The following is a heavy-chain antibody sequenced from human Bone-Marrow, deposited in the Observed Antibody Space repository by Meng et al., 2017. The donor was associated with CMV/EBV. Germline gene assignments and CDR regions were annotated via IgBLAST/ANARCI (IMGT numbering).Heavy chain of an antibody. D-gene: IGHD5-18*01. CDR1: SGSFSDYY. Sequence: SQTLSLTCAVYSGSFSDYYWSWLRQPPEKGLEWLGEINHSGSTNYNPSVKSRVSMSVDTSKNQFSLKLRSVTAADTAVYYCARQWLRRQVWEGWGQGTLVTVSS. CDR3: ARQWLRRQVWEG. CDR2: INHSGST. J-gene: IGHJ4*02. V-gene: IGHV4-34*01.